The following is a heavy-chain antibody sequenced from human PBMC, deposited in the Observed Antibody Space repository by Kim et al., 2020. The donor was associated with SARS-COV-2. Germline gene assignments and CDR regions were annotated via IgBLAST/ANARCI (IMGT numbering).Heavy chain of an antibody. V-gene: IGHV4-4*02. CDR3: ARLTEGFDP. Sequence: GSHNYNPSLKGRVTISVDKSKSQFSLKLSSVTAADTAVYYCARLTEGFDPWGQGTLVTVSS. CDR2: GSH. J-gene: IGHJ5*02.